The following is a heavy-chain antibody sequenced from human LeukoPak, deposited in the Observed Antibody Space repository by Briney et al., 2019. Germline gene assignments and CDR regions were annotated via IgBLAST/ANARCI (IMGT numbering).Heavy chain of an antibody. V-gene: IGHV4-38-2*02. J-gene: IGHJ4*02. Sequence: PSETLSLTCTVSGNSISSGDNYWSWIRQPAGKGLEWIGSIYHSGSTYYNPSLKSRVTISVDTSKNQFSLKLSSVTAADTAVYYCARDNIVVVAATKAYYFDYWGQGTLVTVSS. CDR3: ARDNIVVVAATKAYYFDY. D-gene: IGHD2-15*01. CDR1: GNSISSGDNY. CDR2: IYHSGST.